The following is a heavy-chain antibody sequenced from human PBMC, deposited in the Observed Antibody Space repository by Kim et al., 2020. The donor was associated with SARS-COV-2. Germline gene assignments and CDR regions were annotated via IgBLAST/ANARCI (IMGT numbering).Heavy chain of an antibody. V-gene: IGHV5-51*01. CDR2: IYPGDSDT. D-gene: IGHD3-9*01. J-gene: IGHJ3*02. CDR1: GYSFTSYW. Sequence: GESLKISCKGSGYSFTSYWIGWVRQMPGKGLEWMGIIYPGDSDTRYSPSFQGQVTISADKSISTAYLQWSSLKASDTAMYYCARKLRYFDWLLQDAFDIWGQGTMVTVSS. CDR3: ARKLRYFDWLLQDAFDI.